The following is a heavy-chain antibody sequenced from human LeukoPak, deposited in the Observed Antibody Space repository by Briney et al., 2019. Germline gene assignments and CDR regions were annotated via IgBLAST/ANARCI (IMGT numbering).Heavy chain of an antibody. CDR1: GFTFSSYS. CDR3: ARGPGSGWDYFDY. J-gene: IGHJ4*02. Sequence: GGSLRLSCAASGFTFSSYSMNWVCQAPGKGLEWVSSISSSSSYIYYADSVKGRFTISRDNAKNSLYLQMNSLRAEDTAVYYCARGPGSGWDYFDYWGQGTLVTVSS. CDR2: ISSSSSYI. D-gene: IGHD6-19*01. V-gene: IGHV3-21*01.